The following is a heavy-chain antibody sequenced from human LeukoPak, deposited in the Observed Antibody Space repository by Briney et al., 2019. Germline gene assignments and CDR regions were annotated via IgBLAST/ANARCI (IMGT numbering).Heavy chain of an antibody. V-gene: IGHV1-18*01. J-gene: IGHJ4*02. Sequence: ASVKVSCKASGYTFTSYGISWVRQAPGQGLEWMGWISAYNGNTNYAQKLQGRVTMTTDTSTSTAYMELRSLRSDDTAVYYCARTQNVDTAMVTVGPTEFDYWGQGTLVTVSS. D-gene: IGHD5-18*01. CDR2: ISAYNGNT. CDR1: GYTFTSYG. CDR3: ARTQNVDTAMVTVGPTEFDY.